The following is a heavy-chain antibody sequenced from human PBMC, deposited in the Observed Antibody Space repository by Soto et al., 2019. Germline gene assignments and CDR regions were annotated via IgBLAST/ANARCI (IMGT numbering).Heavy chain of an antibody. CDR1: GYTFTSYY. CDR2: INPSGGST. Sequence: VASVKVSCKASGYTFTSYYMHWVRQAPGQGLEWMGIINPSGGSTSYAQKFQGRVTMTRDTSTSTVYMELSSLRSEDTAVYYCARDPITVGPGQQLVRGGYYYYGMDVWGQGTTVTVSS. J-gene: IGHJ6*02. D-gene: IGHD6-13*01. CDR3: ARDPITVGPGQQLVRGGYYYYGMDV. V-gene: IGHV1-46*01.